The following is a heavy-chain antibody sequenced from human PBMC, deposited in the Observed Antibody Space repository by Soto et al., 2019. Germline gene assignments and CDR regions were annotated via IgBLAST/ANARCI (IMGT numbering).Heavy chain of an antibody. V-gene: IGHV3-66*01. CDR2: RYSDGRS. Sequence: GGSLRLSCAGSGFTVSISYMTWVRQVPGKGLEWVSIRYSDGRSYHAESVRGRFTISTDDSENTLYLQMNSLRAEDTAVYYCAKCGLGFGELLGYYYYGMDVWGQGTTVTVSS. D-gene: IGHD3-10*01. CDR1: GFTVSISY. CDR3: AKCGLGFGELLGYYYYGMDV. J-gene: IGHJ6*02.